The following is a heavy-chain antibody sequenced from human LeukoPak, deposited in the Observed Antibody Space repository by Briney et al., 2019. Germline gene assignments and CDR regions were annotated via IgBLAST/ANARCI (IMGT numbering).Heavy chain of an antibody. CDR3: TTGLVVGATSTIDY. D-gene: IGHD1-26*01. CDR2: IKSKTDGGTT. J-gene: IGHJ4*02. V-gene: IGHV3-15*01. CDR1: GFTFSNAW. Sequence: GGSLRLSCAASGFTFSNAWMSWVRQAPGKGLEWVGRIKSKTDGGTTDYAAPVKGRFTISRDDSKNTLYLQMNSLKTEDTAVYYCTTGLVVGATSTIDYWGQGTLVTVSS.